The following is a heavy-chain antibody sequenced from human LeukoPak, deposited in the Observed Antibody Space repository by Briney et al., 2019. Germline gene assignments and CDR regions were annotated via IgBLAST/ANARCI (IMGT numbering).Heavy chain of an antibody. CDR1: GFTFSSYA. V-gene: IGHV3-23*01. Sequence: GGSLRPSCAASGFTFSSYAMHWVRQAPGKGLEWVSAISVSAGSTYYADSVKGRFTISRDNSKNTLYLQMNSLRAEDTAVYYCAKERPKGIAAARIMGNWFDPLGQGTLVTVSS. CDR3: AKERPKGIAAARIMGNWFDP. CDR2: ISVSAGST. J-gene: IGHJ5*02. D-gene: IGHD6-13*01.